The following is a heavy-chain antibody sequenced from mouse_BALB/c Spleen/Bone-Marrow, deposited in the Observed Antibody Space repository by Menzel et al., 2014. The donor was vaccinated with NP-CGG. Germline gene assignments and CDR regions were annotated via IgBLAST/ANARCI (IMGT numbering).Heavy chain of an antibody. CDR3: ARRYRYDYFVY. D-gene: IGHD2-14*01. CDR2: ISSGSSTI. J-gene: IGHJ2*01. Sequence: EVMLVESGGGLVQPGGSRKLSCAASGFTFSSFGMHWVRQAPEKELEWVAYISSGSSTIYYADTVKGRFTISRDNPKNTLFLEMSSLRSEDTAKYYCARRYRYDYFVYWGQGTTLTVSS. CDR1: GFTFSSFG. V-gene: IGHV5-17*02.